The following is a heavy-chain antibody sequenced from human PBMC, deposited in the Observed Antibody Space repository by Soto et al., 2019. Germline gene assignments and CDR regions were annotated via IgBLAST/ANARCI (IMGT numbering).Heavy chain of an antibody. CDR1: GFTFSSYG. Sequence: QVQLVESGGGVVQPGRSLRLSCAASGFTFSSYGMHWVRQAPCKGLEWVAVISYDGSNKYYADSVKGRFTISRDNSKNTLYLQMNSLRAEDTAVYYCAKFTSGWYGDWAIDYWGQGTLFTVSS. CDR3: AKFTSGWYGDWAIDY. D-gene: IGHD6-19*01. V-gene: IGHV3-30*18. J-gene: IGHJ4*02. CDR2: ISYDGSNK.